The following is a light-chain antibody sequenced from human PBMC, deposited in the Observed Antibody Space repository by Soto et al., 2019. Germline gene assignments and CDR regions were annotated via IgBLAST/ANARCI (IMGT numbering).Light chain of an antibody. J-gene: IGLJ1*01. V-gene: IGLV2-14*01. CDR1: SSDVGGYKY. CDR2: EVS. CDR3: SSYTSNSPYV. Sequence: QSALTQPASVSGSPGQSITISCTGTSSDVGGYKYVSWYQHHPGKAPKLLIYEVSNRPSGVSNRFSGSKSGNAASLTISGLQAEDEADYYCSSYTSNSPYVFGTGTKLTVL.